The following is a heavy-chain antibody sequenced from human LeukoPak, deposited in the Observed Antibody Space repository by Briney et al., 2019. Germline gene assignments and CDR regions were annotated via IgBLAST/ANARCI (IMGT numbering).Heavy chain of an antibody. D-gene: IGHD6-13*01. CDR3: ARHVTRLIAAALFRGKYDAFDI. J-gene: IGHJ3*02. V-gene: IGHV4-34*01. Sequence: SETLSLTCAVYGGSFSGYYWSWIRQPPGKGLEWIGEINHSGSTNYNPSLKSRVTISVDTSKDQFSLKLSSVTAADTAVYYCARHVTRLIAAALFRGKYDAFDIWGQGTMVTVSS. CDR2: INHSGST. CDR1: GGSFSGYY.